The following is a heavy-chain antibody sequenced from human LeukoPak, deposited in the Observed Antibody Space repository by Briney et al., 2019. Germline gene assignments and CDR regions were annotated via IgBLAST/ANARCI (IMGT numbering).Heavy chain of an antibody. Sequence: GGSLRLSCAASGFTFSSYSMNWVRQAPGKGLEWASSISSSSSYIYYADSVKGRFTISRDNAKNSLYLQMNSLRAEDTAVYYCARDLIVGAIGFAYWGQGTLVTVSS. CDR3: ARDLIVGAIGFAY. J-gene: IGHJ4*02. D-gene: IGHD1-26*01. CDR1: GFTFSSYS. V-gene: IGHV3-21*01. CDR2: ISSSSSYI.